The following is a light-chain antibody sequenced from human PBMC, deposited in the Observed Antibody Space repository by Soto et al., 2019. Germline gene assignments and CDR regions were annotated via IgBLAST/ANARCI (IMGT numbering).Light chain of an antibody. J-gene: IGLJ2*01. CDR3: TSYTTINTLV. CDR1: SSDVGGSDF. Sequence: QSVLTQPASVSGAPGQSITISCTGTSSDVGGSDFVSWFQQHPGKAPKLIIYDVTNRPSGVSARFSGSKSGNTASLTISGLHTEDEADYHCTSYTTINTLVFGGGTKLTVL. CDR2: DVT. V-gene: IGLV2-14*01.